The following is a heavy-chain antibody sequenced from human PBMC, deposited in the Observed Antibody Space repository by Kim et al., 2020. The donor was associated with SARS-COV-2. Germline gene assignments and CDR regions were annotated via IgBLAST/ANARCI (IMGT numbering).Heavy chain of an antibody. CDR3: ARTDKFYGAGAFDS. D-gene: IGHD3-10*01. CDR1: DGSITSDGYY. V-gene: IGHV4-31*03. Sequence: SETLSLTCTVSDGSITSDGYYWSWIRHLPEEGLEWIGFIDYSGTTLYSLSLRSRVLISVDTPKSQFSLKVTSVTAADTAIYYCARTDKFYGAGAFDSWG. J-gene: IGHJ4*01. CDR2: IDYSGTT.